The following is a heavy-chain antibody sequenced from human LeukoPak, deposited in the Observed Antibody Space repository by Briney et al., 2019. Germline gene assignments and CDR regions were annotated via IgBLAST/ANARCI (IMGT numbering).Heavy chain of an antibody. Sequence: ASVKVSCKASGYTFTGYYMHWVRQAPGQGLEWMGWINPNSGNTGYAQKFQGRVTMTRNTSISTAYMELSSLRSEDTAVYYCARMVGTGTTSYGMDVWGQGTTVTVSS. CDR3: ARMVGTGTTSYGMDV. CDR2: INPNSGNT. D-gene: IGHD1-1*01. J-gene: IGHJ6*02. V-gene: IGHV1-8*02. CDR1: GYTFTGYY.